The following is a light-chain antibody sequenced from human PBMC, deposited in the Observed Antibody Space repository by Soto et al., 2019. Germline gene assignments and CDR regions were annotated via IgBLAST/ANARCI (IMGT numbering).Light chain of an antibody. Sequence: EILLTQSPGTLSLSPGERATLSCRASQSVSNNYLAWYQQKPGQAPRLLIYGASNRATGIPDRFSGSGSGTDFTLTISRLEPEDFAVYYCQQYGSSGTFGQGTKVDFK. CDR1: QSVSNNY. V-gene: IGKV3-20*01. CDR2: GAS. CDR3: QQYGSSGT. J-gene: IGKJ1*01.